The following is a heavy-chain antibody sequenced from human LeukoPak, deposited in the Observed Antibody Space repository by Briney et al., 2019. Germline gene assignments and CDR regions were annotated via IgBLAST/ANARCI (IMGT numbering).Heavy chain of an antibody. CDR1: GGSISSGSYY. V-gene: IGHV4-61*02. CDR3: ARGIPHYDFWSGPEMYYFDY. CDR2: IYTSGST. Sequence: PSQTLSLTCTVSGGSISSGSYYWSWIRQPAGKGLEWIGRIYTSGSTNYNPSLKSRVTISVDTSKNQFSLKLSSVTAADTAVYYCARGIPHYDFWSGPEMYYFDYWGQGTLVTASS. J-gene: IGHJ4*02. D-gene: IGHD3-3*01.